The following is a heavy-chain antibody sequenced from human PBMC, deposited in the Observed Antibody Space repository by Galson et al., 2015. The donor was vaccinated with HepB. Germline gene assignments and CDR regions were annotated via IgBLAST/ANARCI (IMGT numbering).Heavy chain of an antibody. Sequence: SVKVSCKASGYTFTSYYMHWMRQAPGQGLEWMGIIDPSGGGTVYAQQFQGRVTMTRDKSISTAYLQWSSLKASDTAIYYCARSSLAAGVTSDFWGQGTLVTVSS. CDR1: GYTFTSYY. D-gene: IGHD6-13*01. CDR3: ARSSLAAGVTSDF. CDR2: IDPSGGGT. V-gene: IGHV1-46*01. J-gene: IGHJ4*02.